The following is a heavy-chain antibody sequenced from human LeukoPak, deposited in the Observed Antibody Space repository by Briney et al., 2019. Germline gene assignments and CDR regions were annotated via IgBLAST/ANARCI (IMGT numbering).Heavy chain of an antibody. V-gene: IGHV1-3*02. Sequence: ASVKVSCKASGYTFTSYGISWVRQAPGQRLEWMGWSNAGNGNTKYSQEFQGRVTITRDTSASTAYMELSSLRSEDTAVYYCARPMVRGVSILNYWGQGTLVTVSS. D-gene: IGHD3-10*01. CDR2: SNAGNGNT. J-gene: IGHJ4*02. CDR1: GYTFTSYG. CDR3: ARPMVRGVSILNY.